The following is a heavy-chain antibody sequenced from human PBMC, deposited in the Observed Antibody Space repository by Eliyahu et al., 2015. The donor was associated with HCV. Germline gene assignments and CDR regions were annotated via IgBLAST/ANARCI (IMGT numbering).Heavy chain of an antibody. Sequence: EVQLVESGGGLVKPGGSLRLSCAASGFTFSNAWMSWVRPGPGKGVGGGGRIKSKTDGGTTDYAAPVKGRFTISRDDSKNTLYLQMNSLKTEDTAVYYCTVHYGDYPDYWGQGTLVTVSS. CDR2: IKSKTDGGTT. D-gene: IGHD4-17*01. CDR3: TVHYGDYPDY. V-gene: IGHV3-15*01. J-gene: IGHJ4*02. CDR1: GFTFSNAW.